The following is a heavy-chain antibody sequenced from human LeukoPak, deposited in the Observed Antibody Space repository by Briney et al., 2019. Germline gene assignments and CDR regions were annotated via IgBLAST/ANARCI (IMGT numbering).Heavy chain of an antibody. Sequence: PSETLSLTCAVSGDFISSGGYSWSWIRQPPGKGLEWMGYIYCRGSTTYNPSLESRITISVDTSKNQFSLKLSSVTAADTAMYYCARGASGGGIFDYWGQGTLVTVSS. CDR2: IYCRGST. J-gene: IGHJ4*02. CDR3: ARGASGGGIFDY. CDR1: GDFISSGGYS. V-gene: IGHV4-30-4*07. D-gene: IGHD2-15*01.